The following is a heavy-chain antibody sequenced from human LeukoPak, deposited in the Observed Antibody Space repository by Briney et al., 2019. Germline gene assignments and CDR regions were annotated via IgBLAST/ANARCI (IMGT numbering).Heavy chain of an antibody. Sequence: SETLSLTCAVYGGSFSGYYWSWIRQPPGKGLEWIGGINHSGSTNYNPSLKSRVTISVDTSKNQFSLKLSSVTAADTAVYYCARGRRSRGYSYGYYYYMDVWGKGTTVTASS. V-gene: IGHV4-34*01. CDR2: INHSGST. CDR1: GGSFSGYY. D-gene: IGHD5-18*01. J-gene: IGHJ6*03. CDR3: ARGRRSRGYSYGYYYYMDV.